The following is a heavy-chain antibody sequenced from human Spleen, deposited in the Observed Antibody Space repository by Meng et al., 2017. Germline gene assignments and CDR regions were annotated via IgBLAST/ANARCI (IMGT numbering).Heavy chain of an antibody. CDR2: IYHSGST. CDR1: GYSISSGYY. V-gene: IGHV4-38-2*01. Sequence: SETLSLTCAVSGYSISSGYYWGWIRQPPGKGLEWIGSIYHSGSTYYNPSLKSRVTISVDTSKNQFSLKLSSVTAADTAVYYCARVATTVVTYWYFDLWGRGTLVTVSS. D-gene: IGHD4-23*01. J-gene: IGHJ2*01. CDR3: ARVATTVVTYWYFDL.